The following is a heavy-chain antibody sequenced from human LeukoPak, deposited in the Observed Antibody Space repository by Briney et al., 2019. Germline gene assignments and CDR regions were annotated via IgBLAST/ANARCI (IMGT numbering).Heavy chain of an antibody. CDR1: GYTFTGYY. CDR3: ARGSPSVEMATDY. V-gene: IGHV1-2*06. D-gene: IGHD5-24*01. Sequence: GASVKVSCKASGYTFTGYYMHWVRQAPGQGLEWMGRINPNSGGTNYAQKFQGRVTMTRDTSISTAYMELSRLRSDDTAVYYCARGSPSVEMATDYWGQGTLVTVSS. J-gene: IGHJ4*02. CDR2: INPNSGGT.